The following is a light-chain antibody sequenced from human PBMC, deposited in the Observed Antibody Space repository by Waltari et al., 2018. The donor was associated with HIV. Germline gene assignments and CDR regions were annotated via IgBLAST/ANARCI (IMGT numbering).Light chain of an antibody. V-gene: IGKV2-30*01. CDR3: MQGTHWPSYT. CDR1: QSLVYSDGNTY. J-gene: IGKJ2*01. CDR2: KVS. Sequence: DVVMTQSPLSLPVTLGQPASLSCRSSQSLVYSDGNTYLSWFQQRPGQPPRRLIYKVSNRDSGVPDRFSGSGSDTDFTLKISRVEAEDVGVYYCMQGTHWPSYTFGQGTKLEIK.